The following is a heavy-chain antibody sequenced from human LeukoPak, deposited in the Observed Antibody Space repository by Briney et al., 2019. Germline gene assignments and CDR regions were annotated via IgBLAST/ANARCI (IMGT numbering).Heavy chain of an antibody. CDR2: ISYDGSNK. Sequence: PGGALKLSLAAPGFTFRSQCMHLVRPGPSHGLEWVAVISYDGSNKYYADSVKGRFTISRDNSKNTLYLQMNSLRAEDTAVYYCAKEPTSYYYYGMDVWGKGTTVTVSS. J-gene: IGHJ6*04. CDR1: GFTFRSQC. V-gene: IGHV3-30*18. CDR3: AKEPTSYYYYGMDV.